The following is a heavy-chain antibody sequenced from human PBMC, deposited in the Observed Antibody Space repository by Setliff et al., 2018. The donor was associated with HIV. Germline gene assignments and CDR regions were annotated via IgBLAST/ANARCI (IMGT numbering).Heavy chain of an antibody. Sequence: SETLSLTCIVSGGSISGYHWNWLRQTPGKGLEWIGYIYTSRSTNYNHSLRTRVIISVDTSNQFSLKLSSVTAADAAVYYCARSPSYRSSWEYYFDYWGQGILVTVSS. D-gene: IGHD6-13*01. CDR3: ARSPSYRSSWEYYFDY. J-gene: IGHJ4*02. CDR2: IYTSRST. CDR1: GGSISGYH. V-gene: IGHV4-4*09.